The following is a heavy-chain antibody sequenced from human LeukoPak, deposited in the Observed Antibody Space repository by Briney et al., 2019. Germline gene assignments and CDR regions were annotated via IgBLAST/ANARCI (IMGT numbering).Heavy chain of an antibody. D-gene: IGHD3-22*01. V-gene: IGHV4-38-2*02. CDR1: GYSISSRYY. CDR2: IYYSGST. CDR3: ARSGGLWLLTYYFDY. J-gene: IGHJ4*02. Sequence: SETLSLTCTVSGYSISSRYYWGWIRQPPGKGLEWIGSIYYSGSTYYNPSLKSRVTISVDTSKNQLSLKLSSVTAADTAVYFCARSGGLWLLTYYFDYWGQGTLVTVSS.